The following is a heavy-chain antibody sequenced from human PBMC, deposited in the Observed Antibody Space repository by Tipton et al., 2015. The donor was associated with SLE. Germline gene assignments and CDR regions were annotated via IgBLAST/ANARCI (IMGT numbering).Heavy chain of an antibody. V-gene: IGHV3-30*04. D-gene: IGHD3-3*01. J-gene: IGHJ4*02. Sequence: SLRLSCTASGFTFNSYSMHWVRQAPGKGLEWVAVVSYDGTKRYYADSVKGRFTISRDNAMHTLYLQMNSLRSEDTALYYCTIDFMTSFGVIFMREDHWGQGTLVTVSS. CDR2: VSYDGTKR. CDR1: GFTFNSYS. CDR3: TIDFMTSFGVIFMREDH.